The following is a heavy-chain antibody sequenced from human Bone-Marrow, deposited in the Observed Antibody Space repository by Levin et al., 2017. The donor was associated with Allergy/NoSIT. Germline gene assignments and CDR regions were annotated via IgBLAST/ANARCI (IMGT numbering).Heavy chain of an antibody. J-gene: IGHJ6*02. CDR3: ARDMNRLARLGGMDV. CDR2: INGGNGNT. D-gene: IGHD6-19*01. V-gene: IGHV1-3*01. CDR1: GYRFAGHA. Sequence: ASVKVSCKASGYRFAGHAMHWVRQAPGERFEWMGWINGGNGNTKYSQRFQGRITITRDTSANIAYMELSGLRSEDSAVYYCARDMNRLARLGGMDVWGQGTTVTVSS.